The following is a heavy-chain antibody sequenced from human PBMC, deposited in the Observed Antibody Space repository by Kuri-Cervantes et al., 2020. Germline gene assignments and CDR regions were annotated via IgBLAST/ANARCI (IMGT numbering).Heavy chain of an antibody. CDR3: ARERITMVRGVIIPPVSYYMDV. J-gene: IGHJ6*03. CDR1: GFTFSSYW. V-gene: IGHV3-7*01. Sequence: GGSLRLSCAASGFTFSSYWMSWVRQAPGKGLEWVANIKQDGSEKYYVDSVKGRFTISRDNAKNTLYLQMNSLRAEDTAVYYCARERITMVRGVIIPPVSYYMDVWGKGTTVTVSS. D-gene: IGHD3-10*01. CDR2: IKQDGSEK.